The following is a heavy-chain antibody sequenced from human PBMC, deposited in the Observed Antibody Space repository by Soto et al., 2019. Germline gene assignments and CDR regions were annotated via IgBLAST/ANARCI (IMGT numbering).Heavy chain of an antibody. Sequence: QVQLVESGGGVVQPGRSLRLSCAASGFTFSSYAMHWVRQAPGKGLEWVALISYDGSNKSYGDSVKGRFTISRDNSKNTLYLQMNSLRTEDTAVYYWAKDRSWGGDHDYGSWGQGTLVTVSS. CDR3: AKDRSWGGDHDYGS. CDR2: ISYDGSNK. D-gene: IGHD2-21*02. CDR1: GFTFSSYA. J-gene: IGHJ5*02. V-gene: IGHV3-30*18.